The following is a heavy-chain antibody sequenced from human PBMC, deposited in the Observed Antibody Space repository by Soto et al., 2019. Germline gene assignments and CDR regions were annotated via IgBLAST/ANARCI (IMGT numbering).Heavy chain of an antibody. Sequence: GGSLRLSCAASGFTFSNAWMSWVRQAPGRGLEWVGRIKSKSDGETTDYAAPVKGRFTISRDDSKNTLYLQMNSLKTEDTAVYYCTTGLTYYYDSSGYYWAGGMDVWGQGITVTVSS. CDR1: GFTFSNAW. V-gene: IGHV3-15*01. CDR2: IKSKSDGETT. CDR3: TTGLTYYYDSSGYYWAGGMDV. D-gene: IGHD3-22*01. J-gene: IGHJ6*02.